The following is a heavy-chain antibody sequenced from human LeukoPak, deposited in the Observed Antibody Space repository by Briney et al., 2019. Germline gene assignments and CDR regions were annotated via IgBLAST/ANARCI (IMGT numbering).Heavy chain of an antibody. J-gene: IGHJ1*01. D-gene: IGHD5-12*01. CDR1: GGSISSGSYY. Sequence: SETLSLTCTVSGGSISSGSYYWSWIRQPAGTGLEWIGRIYTSGSTNYNPSLKSRVTISVDTSKNQFSLKLSSVTAADTAVYYCARDNARGGSFSDYLRYFQHWGQGTLVTVSS. CDR2: IYTSGST. V-gene: IGHV4-61*02. CDR3: ARDNARGGSFSDYLRYFQH.